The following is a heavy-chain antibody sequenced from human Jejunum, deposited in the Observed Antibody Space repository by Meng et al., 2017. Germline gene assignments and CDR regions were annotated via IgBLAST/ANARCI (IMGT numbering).Heavy chain of an antibody. J-gene: IGHJ4*02. D-gene: IGHD2-2*01. CDR2: IYNGGNT. CDR1: GGYINKENW. Sequence: QVQLQQSWLGRVKPAATLSITCAVSGGYINKENWWSWVRQSPERGLEWIGEIYNGGNTNYNPSLNRRVTMSVDESTNQMSLKLTSVTAADTAVYYCVRGEFAMLARFDFWGQGILVTVSS. V-gene: IGHV4-4*02. CDR3: VRGEFAMLARFDF.